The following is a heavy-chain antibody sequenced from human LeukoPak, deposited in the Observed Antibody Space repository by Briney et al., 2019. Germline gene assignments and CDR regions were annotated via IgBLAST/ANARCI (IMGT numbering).Heavy chain of an antibody. J-gene: IGHJ4*02. Sequence: PGGSLRLSCAASGFTFGDYYMSWIRQAPGKGLDWVSYISSSGSTIYYADSVKGRFTISRDNAKNSLYLQMNSLRAEDTAVYYCARGGTRYTSGWYYFDYWGQGTLVTVPS. D-gene: IGHD6-19*01. CDR3: ARGGTRYTSGWYYFDY. CDR1: GFTFGDYY. V-gene: IGHV3-11*01. CDR2: ISSSGSTI.